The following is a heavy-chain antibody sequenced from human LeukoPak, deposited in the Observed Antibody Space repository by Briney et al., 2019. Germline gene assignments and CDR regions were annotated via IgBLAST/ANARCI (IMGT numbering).Heavy chain of an antibody. D-gene: IGHD6-13*01. CDR3: AKTPSGSWHPLDF. CDR1: GFPFSIYA. Sequence: GGSLRLSCAASGFPFSIYAMSGVRQAPGKGLEWGSAIVGDGGSTYYADSVKGRFTISRDNSDNTRYPHRNHLRPEDTAIYYSAKTPSGSWHPLDFWGQGALVTASS. CDR2: IVGDGGST. V-gene: IGHV3-23*01. J-gene: IGHJ4*02.